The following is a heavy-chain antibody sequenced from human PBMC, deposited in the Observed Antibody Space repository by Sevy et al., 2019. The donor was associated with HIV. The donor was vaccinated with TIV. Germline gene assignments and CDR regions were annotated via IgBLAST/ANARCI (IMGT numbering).Heavy chain of an antibody. V-gene: IGHV3-53*01. CDR2: VYPDGRT. CDR1: GLTVNTDY. Sequence: GGSLRLSCAVSGLTVNTDYMSWVRRAPGRGLEWVSIVYPDGRTFYADSVKGRFTLSRDNFKNALYLQMNRLRVEDTAVYYCASALSPNQIDSWGQGTLVTVSS. J-gene: IGHJ4*02. D-gene: IGHD2-2*01. CDR3: ASALSPNQIDS.